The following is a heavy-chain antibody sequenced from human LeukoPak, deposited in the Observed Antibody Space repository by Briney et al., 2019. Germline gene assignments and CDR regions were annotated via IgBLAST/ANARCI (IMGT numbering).Heavy chain of an antibody. D-gene: IGHD3-22*01. Sequence: GGSLRLSCAASGFTFSSYVVNWVRQAPGKGLEWVSDISGSGGSTYYADSVKGRFTISRDNSENTLYLQMSSLRAEDTAVYYCAKDRGRYYDSSGYYWGYYFDSWGQGILVTVST. V-gene: IGHV3-23*01. CDR3: AKDRGRYYDSSGYYWGYYFDS. CDR1: GFTFSSYV. J-gene: IGHJ4*02. CDR2: ISGSGGST.